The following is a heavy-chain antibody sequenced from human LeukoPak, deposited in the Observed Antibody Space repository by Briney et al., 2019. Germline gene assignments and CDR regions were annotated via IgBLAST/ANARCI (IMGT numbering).Heavy chain of an antibody. J-gene: IGHJ4*02. CDR2: ISGSGGST. V-gene: IGHV3-23*01. Sequence: GGSLRLSCAASGFTFSGYAMSWVRQAPGKGLEWVSAISGSGGSTYYADSVKGRFTISRDNSKNTLYLQMNSLRAEDTAVYYCAKVRTPVSMVRGVSLRLFDYWGQGTLVTVSS. D-gene: IGHD3-10*01. CDR3: AKVRTPVSMVRGVSLRLFDY. CDR1: GFTFSGYA.